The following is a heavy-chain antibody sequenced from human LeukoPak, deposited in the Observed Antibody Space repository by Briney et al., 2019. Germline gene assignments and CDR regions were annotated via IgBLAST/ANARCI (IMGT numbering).Heavy chain of an antibody. CDR1: GFTFSSYG. Sequence: GGSLRLSCAASGFTFSSYGMHWARQAPGKGLEWVSVIYSGGSTYYADSVKGRFTISRDNSKNTLYLQMNSLGAEDTAVYYCARLYGSDYWGQGTLVTVSS. V-gene: IGHV3-66*04. CDR3: ARLYGSDY. CDR2: IYSGGST. J-gene: IGHJ4*02. D-gene: IGHD3-10*01.